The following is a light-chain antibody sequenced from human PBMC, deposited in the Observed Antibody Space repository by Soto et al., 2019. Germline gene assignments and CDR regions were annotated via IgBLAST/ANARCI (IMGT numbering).Light chain of an antibody. V-gene: IGKV3-11*01. CDR1: QSVFSS. CDR3: HQRSNWPLT. Sequence: EIVLTQSPVTLSLSPGERATLSCRASQSVFSSLAWYQQKPGQAPRLLIYDASTRATAIPARFRGSGSGTDFTLTISSLEPEDFVVYYRHQRSNWPLTFGGGTKVEVK. J-gene: IGKJ4*01. CDR2: DAS.